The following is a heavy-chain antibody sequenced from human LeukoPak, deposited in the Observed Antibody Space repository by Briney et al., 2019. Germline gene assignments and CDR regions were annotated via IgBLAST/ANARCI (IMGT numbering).Heavy chain of an antibody. V-gene: IGHV3-11*04. CDR3: ARDYASGSYPRIYFDY. D-gene: IGHD3-10*01. J-gene: IGHJ4*02. CDR2: ISSSGSTI. CDR1: GFTFSDYY. Sequence: GGSLRLSCAASGFTFSDYYMSWIRQAPGKGLEWVSYISSSGSTIYYADSVKGRFTISRDNSKNTLFLQMNSLRADDTAVYYCARDYASGSYPRIYFDYWGQGSLVTVSS.